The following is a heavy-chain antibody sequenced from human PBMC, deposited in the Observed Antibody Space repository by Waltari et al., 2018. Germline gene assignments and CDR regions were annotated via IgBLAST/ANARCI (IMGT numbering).Heavy chain of an antibody. J-gene: IGHJ4*02. Sequence: QVQLQESGPGLVKPSETLSLTCAVSGYSISSGYYWGWLRQPPGKGLEWIGSIYHSGSTYYNPSLKSRVTISVDTSKNQFSLKLSSVTAADTAVYYCARDQLYCSGGSCYSADYWGQGTLVTVSS. CDR2: IYHSGST. V-gene: IGHV4-38-2*02. CDR3: ARDQLYCSGGSCYSADY. D-gene: IGHD2-15*01. CDR1: GYSISSGYY.